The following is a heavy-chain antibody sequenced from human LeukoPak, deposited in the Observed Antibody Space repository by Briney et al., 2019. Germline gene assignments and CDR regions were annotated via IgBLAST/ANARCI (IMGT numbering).Heavy chain of an antibody. V-gene: IGHV3-15*01. CDR1: GITFTNAW. Sequence: GGSLRLSCAASGITFTNAWMGWVRQAPGKGLEWVGRIKSETDGGTTDYAAPVKGRFTISRDDSENTLFLQMNSLKTEDTAVYYCTTVYDSSGYRFDPWGQGTLVTVSS. D-gene: IGHD3-22*01. J-gene: IGHJ5*02. CDR2: IKSETDGGTT. CDR3: TTVYDSSGYRFDP.